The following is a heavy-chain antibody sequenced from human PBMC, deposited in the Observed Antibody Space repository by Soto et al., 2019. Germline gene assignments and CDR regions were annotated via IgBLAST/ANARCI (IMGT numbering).Heavy chain of an antibody. CDR3: AKVPRGSNFGYYNF. J-gene: IGHJ4*02. V-gene: IGHV3-30*02. Sequence: GSLRLSCAASGITFSDYGMHWVRQAPGKGLEWVAGVWKDGSNRYYVDSVKGRLTISRDNSKNTLYLQMNSLRDEDTAVYYCAKVPRGSNFGYYNFWGQGTLVTVS. D-gene: IGHD5-18*01. CDR2: VWKDGSNR. CDR1: GITFSDYG.